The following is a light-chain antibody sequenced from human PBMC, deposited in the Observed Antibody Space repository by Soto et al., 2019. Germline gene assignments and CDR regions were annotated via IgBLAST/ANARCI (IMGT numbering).Light chain of an antibody. CDR1: QSISFY. CDR2: AAS. CDR3: QQSYSTPWT. J-gene: IGKJ1*01. V-gene: IGKV1-39*01. Sequence: DIQMTQSPSSLSSSVGDRFTITCVASQSISFYLNWYQQKPGNAPKVLIYAASNLQTGVPSRFSGSGSGTDFTLTISSLQPEDFATYYCQQSYSTPWTFGQGTKVDIK.